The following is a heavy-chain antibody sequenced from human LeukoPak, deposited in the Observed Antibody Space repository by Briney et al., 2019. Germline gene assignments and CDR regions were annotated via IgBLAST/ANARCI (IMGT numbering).Heavy chain of an antibody. CDR2: FDPEDGET. CDR3: ATRSSSITRINRNYYYYVMDV. D-gene: IGHD2-2*01. V-gene: IGHV1-24*01. Sequence: ASVKVSCKVSGYTLTELSMHWVRQAPGKGLEWMGGFDPEDGETIYAQKFQGRVTMTEDTSTDTAFMELSSLRSEDTAVYFCATRSSSITRINRNYYYYVMDVWAKGTTVTVSS. CDR1: GYTLTELS. J-gene: IGHJ6*04.